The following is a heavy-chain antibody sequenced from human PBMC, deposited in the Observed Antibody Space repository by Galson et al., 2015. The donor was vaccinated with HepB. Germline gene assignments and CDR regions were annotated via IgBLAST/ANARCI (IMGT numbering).Heavy chain of an antibody. J-gene: IGHJ4*02. CDR2: INPNSGGT. CDR3: ARGLYQHYYDSSGLIDY. D-gene: IGHD3-22*01. Sequence: SVKVSCKASGYTFTGYYMHWVRQAPGQGLEWMGWINPNSGGTNYAQKFQGRVTMTRDTSISTAYMELSRLRSDDTAVYYCARGLYQHYYDSSGLIDYWGQETLVTVSS. V-gene: IGHV1-2*02. CDR1: GYTFTGYY.